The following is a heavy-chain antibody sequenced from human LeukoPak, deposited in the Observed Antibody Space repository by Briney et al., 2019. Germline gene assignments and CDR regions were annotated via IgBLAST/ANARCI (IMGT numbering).Heavy chain of an antibody. CDR3: ARVKQQLPRWYYGMDV. CDR1: GGSIRSSYYY. CDR2: IYDSGST. Sequence: SETLSLTCTVSGGSIRSSYYYWGWIRQPPGKGLEWIGSIYDSGSTNYNPSLKSRVTISVDTSKNQFSLKLSSVTAADTAVYYCARVKQQLPRWYYGMDVWGQGTTVTVSS. D-gene: IGHD6-13*01. V-gene: IGHV4-39*07. J-gene: IGHJ6*02.